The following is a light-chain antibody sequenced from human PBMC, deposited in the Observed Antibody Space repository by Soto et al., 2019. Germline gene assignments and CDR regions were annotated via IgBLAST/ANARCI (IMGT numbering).Light chain of an antibody. V-gene: IGKV3-20*01. CDR1: QSVSDNY. J-gene: IGKJ3*01. CDR2: GAS. CDR3: QQYGPSPIT. Sequence: EIVVTQSPGTLSLSPGDIATLSCRASQSVSDNYLAWYQQKPGQAPRLLIYGASSRATGIPDRFSGSGSGRDFTLTISRLEAEDFAMYYCQQYGPSPITFGPGTKVDIK.